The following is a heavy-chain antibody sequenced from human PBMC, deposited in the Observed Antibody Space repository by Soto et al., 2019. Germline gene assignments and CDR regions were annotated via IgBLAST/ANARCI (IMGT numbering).Heavy chain of an antibody. J-gene: IGHJ5*02. CDR2: ILHIGST. Sequence: VQLQESGPGLVKPSGTLSLTCTVSGGSISTTNWWSWVRQSQGKGLEWIGEILHIGSTNYNPSLNSRVTIPIDNSKNQFSMRLSSVTAADTAVYYCASGFDSDGLYNGGHPWGQGTLVSVSS. D-gene: IGHD3-22*01. V-gene: IGHV4-4*02. CDR1: GGSISTTNW. CDR3: ASGFDSDGLYNGGHP.